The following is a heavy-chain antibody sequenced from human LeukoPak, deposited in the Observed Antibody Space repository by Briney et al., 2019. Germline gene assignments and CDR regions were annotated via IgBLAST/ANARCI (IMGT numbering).Heavy chain of an antibody. V-gene: IGHV4-59*01. CDR1: GDSISRYY. CDR3: AREWGFQGGGSNVFDI. Sequence: SETLSLTCTVSGDSISRYYWSWIRQPPGKGLEWIGYISFSGTTNYNPSLKRRVTISIDTSRNQFSLKVKSVTAADTALYYCAREWGFQGGGSNVFDIWGQGTMVAVSS. CDR2: ISFSGTT. J-gene: IGHJ3*02. D-gene: IGHD1-26*01.